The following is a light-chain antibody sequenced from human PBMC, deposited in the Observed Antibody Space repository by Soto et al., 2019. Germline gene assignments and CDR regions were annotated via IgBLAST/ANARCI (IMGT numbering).Light chain of an antibody. V-gene: IGKV1-9*01. J-gene: IGKJ1*01. Sequence: IQLTQSPPSLSASVGDRVTITCRASQGVSSSLAWYHQQPGKAPKLLIYAATTLQSGVPSRFSGSGSGTEFTLIISGLQPDDSATYYCQQYTNTNNPWMFGQGTKVDIK. CDR3: QQYTNTNNPWM. CDR2: AAT. CDR1: QGVSSS.